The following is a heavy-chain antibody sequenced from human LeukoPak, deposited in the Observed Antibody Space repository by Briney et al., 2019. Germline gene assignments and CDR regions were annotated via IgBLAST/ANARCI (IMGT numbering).Heavy chain of an antibody. D-gene: IGHD3-10*01. V-gene: IGHV5-10-1*01. J-gene: IGHJ6*02. Sequence: EEPLRISCKGSGYSFTSYWISWVRQLPGKGLEWMGRIDPSDSYTNYSPSFQGHVTISADKSISTAYLQWSSLKASDTAMYYCARQGTLGDYYGMDVWGQGTTVTASS. CDR1: GYSFTSYW. CDR3: ARQGTLGDYYGMDV. CDR2: IDPSDSYT.